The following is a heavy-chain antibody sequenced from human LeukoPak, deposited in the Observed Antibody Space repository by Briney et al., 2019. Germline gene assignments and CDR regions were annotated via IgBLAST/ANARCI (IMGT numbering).Heavy chain of an antibody. CDR2: IRGDGGST. V-gene: IGHV3-43*02. D-gene: IGHD4-17*01. Sequence: PGGSLRLSCAASGFTFDDYAMHWVRQAPGKGLEWVSLIRGDGGSTYYADSVKGRFTISRDNSNNSLYLQMNSLRTEDTALYYCAKDIIRGIYGDYASSWFDPWGQGTLVTVSS. CDR1: GFTFDDYA. J-gene: IGHJ5*02. CDR3: AKDIIRGIYGDYASSWFDP.